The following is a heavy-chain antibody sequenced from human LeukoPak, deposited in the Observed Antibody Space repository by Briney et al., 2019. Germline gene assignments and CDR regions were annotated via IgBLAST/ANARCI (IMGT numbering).Heavy chain of an antibody. D-gene: IGHD5-18*01. J-gene: IGHJ4*02. V-gene: IGHV1-18*01. Sequence: ASVKVSCKASGYTFNSYGISWVRQAPGQELEWMGWIGVHDGNTKYAQNLQDRVTMTTDRPSSTAYMELRSLRSDDTAVYYCARGGSGYSYGYEGISFDYWGQGTLVTVSS. CDR3: ARGGSGYSYGYEGISFDY. CDR1: GYTFNSYG. CDR2: IGVHDGNT.